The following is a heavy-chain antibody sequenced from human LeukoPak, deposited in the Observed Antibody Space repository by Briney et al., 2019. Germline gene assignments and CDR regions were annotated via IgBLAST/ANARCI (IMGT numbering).Heavy chain of an antibody. CDR1: GFTFSDYA. V-gene: IGHV3-23*01. CDR2: ISSSGGGT. CDR3: AKSLVATDWPWGYFDY. J-gene: IGHJ4*02. Sequence: GGSLRLSCAASGFTFSDYAMTWVRQAPGKGVEWVSTISSSGGGTYYADSVKGRFTISRDNSKNTLYLQMNSLRGEDTAVYYCAKSLVATDWPWGYFDYWGQGTLVTVSS. D-gene: IGHD5-12*01.